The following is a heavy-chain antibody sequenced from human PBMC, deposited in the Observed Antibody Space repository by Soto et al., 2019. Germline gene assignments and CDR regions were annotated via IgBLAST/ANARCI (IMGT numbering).Heavy chain of an antibody. J-gene: IGHJ4*02. CDR1: GGSISSYY. D-gene: IGHD1-26*01. CDR3: AGDIRSGSYRFDF. V-gene: IGHV4-59*08. Sequence: SETLSLTCTVSGGSISSYYWSWLRQPPGKGLEWIGYIYDTGSTVYNPSLKSRVTISLDRPNNQFSLKLTSVTAADTAIYYCAGDIRSGSYRFDFWGQGTLVTVSS. CDR2: IYDTGST.